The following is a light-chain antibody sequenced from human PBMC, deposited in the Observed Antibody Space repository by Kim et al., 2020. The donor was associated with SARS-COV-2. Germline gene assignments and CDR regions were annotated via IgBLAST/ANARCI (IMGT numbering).Light chain of an antibody. CDR3: MQALQTPYT. Sequence: DLVMTQSPLSLPVTPGEPASISCRSSQSLLHSNGYNYLDWYLQKPGQPPQLLIYLGSNRASGVPDRFSGSGSGTDYTLKISRVEAEDVGVYYCMQALQTPYTFGQGTKLEI. J-gene: IGKJ2*01. V-gene: IGKV2-28*01. CDR1: QSLLHSNGYNY. CDR2: LGS.